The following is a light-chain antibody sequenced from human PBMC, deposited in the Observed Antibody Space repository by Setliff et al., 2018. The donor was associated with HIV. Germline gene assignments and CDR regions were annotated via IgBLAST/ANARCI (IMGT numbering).Light chain of an antibody. Sequence: ALTQPPSASGSPGQSVTISCTGTSSDVGGYNYVSRYQQHPGKAPQVMIYEVNKRPSGVPDRFSGSKSGNTASLTVSGLQADDEADYYCSSYAGSNNMMFGGGTKVTV. CDR1: SSDVGGYNY. V-gene: IGLV2-8*01. CDR2: EVN. CDR3: SSYAGSNNMM. J-gene: IGLJ3*02.